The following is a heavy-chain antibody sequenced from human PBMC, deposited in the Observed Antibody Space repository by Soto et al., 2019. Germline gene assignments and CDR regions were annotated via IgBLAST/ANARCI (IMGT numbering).Heavy chain of an antibody. J-gene: IGHJ3*02. Sequence: ASVKVSCKVSGYTLTELSMHWVRQAPGKGLEWMGGFDPEDGETIYAQKFQGRVTMTEDTSTDTAYMELSSLRSEDTAVYYCATDSPYITVVVPAAMGPAFDIWGQGTMVTVSS. CDR3: ATDSPYITVVVPAAMGPAFDI. CDR1: GYTLTELS. CDR2: FDPEDGET. V-gene: IGHV1-24*01. D-gene: IGHD2-2*01.